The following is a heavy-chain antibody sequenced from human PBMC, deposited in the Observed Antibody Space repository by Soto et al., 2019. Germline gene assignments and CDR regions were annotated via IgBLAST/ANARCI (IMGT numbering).Heavy chain of an antibody. Sequence: SVKVSCKACGGTFSSYAISWVRQAPGQGLEWMGGIIPIFGTANYAQKFQGRVTITADESTSTAYMELSSLRSEDTAVYYCARGITGTTRYYYGMDVWGQGTTVTVSS. CDR1: GGTFSSYA. CDR3: ARGITGTTRYYYGMDV. J-gene: IGHJ6*02. V-gene: IGHV1-69*13. D-gene: IGHD1-7*01. CDR2: IIPIFGTA.